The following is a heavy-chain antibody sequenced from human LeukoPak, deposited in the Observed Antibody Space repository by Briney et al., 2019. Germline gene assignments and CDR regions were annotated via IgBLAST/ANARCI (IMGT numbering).Heavy chain of an antibody. V-gene: IGHV3-23*01. CDR1: GFTFSSYG. J-gene: IGHJ4*02. CDR2: LSGSGGST. D-gene: IGHD2-2*01. Sequence: PGRSLRLSCAASGFTFSSYGMHWVRQAPGEGLEWVSGLSGSGGSTFYADSVKGRFTISRDNSKNTLFLQMNSLRAEDTAVYYCAKVGTYCSTTSCYFYDYWGQGTLVTVSS. CDR3: AKVGTYCSTTSCYFYDY.